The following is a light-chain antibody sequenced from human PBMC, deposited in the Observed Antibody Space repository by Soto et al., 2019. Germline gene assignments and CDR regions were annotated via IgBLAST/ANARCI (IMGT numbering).Light chain of an antibody. V-gene: IGKV3-20*01. CDR1: QSVDTF. J-gene: IGKJ1*01. CDR2: GAS. Sequence: PVESATLSCRASQSVDTFLVWHQQTPGQAPRLLISGASSRATGIPDRFRGSGSGTDFTLTISRLAPEDFAVYYCQQYGSSGTFGQGTKVDI. CDR3: QQYGSSGT.